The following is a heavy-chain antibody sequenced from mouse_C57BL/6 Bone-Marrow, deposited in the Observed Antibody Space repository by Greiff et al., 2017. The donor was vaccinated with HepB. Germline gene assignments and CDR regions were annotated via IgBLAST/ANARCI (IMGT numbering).Heavy chain of an antibody. CDR3: AGSEDYYAMDD. Sequence: VQLQQSGAELVRPGTSVKVSCKASGYAFTNYLIEWVKQRPGQGLEWIGVINPGSGGTNYNEKFKGKATLTADKSSSTAYMQLSSLTSEDSAVYFCAGSEDYYAMDDWGQGTSVTVSS. CDR1: GYAFTNYL. J-gene: IGHJ4*01. V-gene: IGHV1-54*01. CDR2: INPGSGGT.